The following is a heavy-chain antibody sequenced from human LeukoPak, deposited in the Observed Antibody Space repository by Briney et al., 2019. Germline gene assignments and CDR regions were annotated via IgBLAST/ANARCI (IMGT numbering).Heavy chain of an antibody. CDR1: GFTFSSYS. Sequence: PGGSLRLSCAASGFTFSSYSMNWVRQAPGKGLEWVSSINTGSTYMYYADSVKGRFTISRDNAKNSLHLQMSSLRVEDTAVYFCARVEATTGRNYHYYYMDVWGKGTTVTVSS. CDR2: INTGSTYM. CDR3: ARVEATTGRNYHYYYMDV. V-gene: IGHV3-21*01. D-gene: IGHD1-1*01. J-gene: IGHJ6*03.